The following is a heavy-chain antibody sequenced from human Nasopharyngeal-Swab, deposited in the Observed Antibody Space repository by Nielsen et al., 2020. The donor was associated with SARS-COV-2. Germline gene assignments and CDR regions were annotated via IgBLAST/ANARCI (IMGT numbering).Heavy chain of an antibody. V-gene: IGHV4-59*01. D-gene: IGHD1-26*01. J-gene: IGHJ4*02. CDR3: ARISGSGAFDY. CDR2: IYYSGST. Sequence: SETLSLTCTVSGGSISSYYWSWIRQPPGKGLEWIGCIYYSGSTNYNPPLKSRVTISVDTSKNQFSLKLSSVTAADTAVYYCARISGSGAFDYWGQGTLVTVSS. CDR1: GGSISSYY.